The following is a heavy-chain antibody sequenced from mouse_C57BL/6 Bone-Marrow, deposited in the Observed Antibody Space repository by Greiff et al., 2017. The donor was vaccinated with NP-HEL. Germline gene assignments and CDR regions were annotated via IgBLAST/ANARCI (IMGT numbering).Heavy chain of an antibody. Sequence: EVQGVESGGGLVQPGGSLSLSCAASGFTFTDYYMSWVRQPPGKALEWLGFIRNKANGYTTEYSASVKGRFTISRDNSQSILYLQMNALRAEDSATYYCARALRGYAMDYWGQGTSVTVSS. V-gene: IGHV7-3*01. J-gene: IGHJ4*01. CDR1: GFTFTDYY. CDR2: IRNKANGYTT. CDR3: ARALRGYAMDY.